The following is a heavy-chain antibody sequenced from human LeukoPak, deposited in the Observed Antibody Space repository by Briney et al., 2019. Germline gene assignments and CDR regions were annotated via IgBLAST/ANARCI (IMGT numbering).Heavy chain of an antibody. CDR1: GGTFSSYA. V-gene: IGHV1-69*04. Sequence: GASVKVSCKASGGTFSSYAISWVRQAPGQGLEWMGRIIPILGIANYAQKFQGRVTITADKSTSTAYMELSSLRSDDTAVYYCAREAVDDYGDYGGADYWGQGTLVTVSS. CDR3: AREAVDDYGDYGGADY. J-gene: IGHJ4*02. CDR2: IIPILGIA. D-gene: IGHD4-17*01.